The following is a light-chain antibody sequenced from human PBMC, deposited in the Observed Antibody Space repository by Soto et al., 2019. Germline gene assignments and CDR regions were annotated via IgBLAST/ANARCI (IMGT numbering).Light chain of an antibody. V-gene: IGKV3-20*01. CDR2: RGS. Sequence: EIVLTQSPGTLSLSPGERATLSCRASQSISSYYLAWYQQKPGQAPRLLIYRGSSRATGIPDRFSGRGSGTDFTLTISRLEPDDFAVYYCQDYGTSAPWTFGQGTKVEIK. J-gene: IGKJ1*01. CDR3: QDYGTSAPWT. CDR1: QSISSYY.